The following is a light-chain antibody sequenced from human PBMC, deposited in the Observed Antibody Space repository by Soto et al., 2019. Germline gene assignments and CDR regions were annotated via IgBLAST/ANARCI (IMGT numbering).Light chain of an antibody. CDR1: SSDIGDSNH. J-gene: IGLJ1*01. CDR3: SSYASTSALYV. CDR2: DVA. V-gene: IGLV2-14*03. Sequence: QSALTQPASVSGSHGQSITISCTGTSSDIGDSNHVSWYQQHPGKAPELIIYDVASRPSGVSGRFSGSKSGNTASLTISGLQAEDEADYYCSSYASTSALYVFGTGTKVTVL.